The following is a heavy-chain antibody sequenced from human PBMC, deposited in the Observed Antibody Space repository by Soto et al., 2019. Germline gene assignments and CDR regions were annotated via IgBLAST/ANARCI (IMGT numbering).Heavy chain of an antibody. J-gene: IGHJ4*02. CDR3: ARSEATVLDY. D-gene: IGHD4-17*01. V-gene: IGHV4-4*02. Sequence: QVQLQESGPGLVKPSGTLSLTCTVSGGSMSSSNWWNWVRQPPGKGLEWIGETHHSGRTNYNPSLKSRVTRSVDKSKNHVSLNLSSVTAGATAVYYCARSEATVLDYWGQGTLVTVSS. CDR2: THHSGRT. CDR1: GGSMSSSNW.